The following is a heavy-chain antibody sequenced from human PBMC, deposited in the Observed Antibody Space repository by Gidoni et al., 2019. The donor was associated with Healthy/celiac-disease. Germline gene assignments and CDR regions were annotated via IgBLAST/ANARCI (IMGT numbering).Heavy chain of an antibody. V-gene: IGHV4-31*03. CDR2: IYYSGST. J-gene: IGHJ3*02. D-gene: IGHD3-22*01. CDR3: ARRITMIVEANDAFDI. Sequence: QVQLQESGPGLVTPSQTLSLTCTVSAGSISSGGYYWSWIRQHPGKGLEWIGYIYYSGSTYYNPSLKSRVTISVDTSKNQFSLKLSSVTAADTAVYYCARRITMIVEANDAFDIWGQGTMVTVSS. CDR1: AGSISSGGYY.